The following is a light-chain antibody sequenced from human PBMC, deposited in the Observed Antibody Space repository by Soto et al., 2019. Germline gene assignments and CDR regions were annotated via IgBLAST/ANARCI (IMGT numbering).Light chain of an antibody. CDR3: QQYNNWPRT. J-gene: IGKJ1*01. V-gene: IGKV3-15*01. Sequence: EIVMTQSPATLSVSPGERATLSCRASQSVSSNLAWYQQKPGQAPRLLIYGASTRATGIPARFSGSGSGTKFTLTISSLQSEDIAVYYCQQYNNWPRTFGQGTKV. CDR1: QSVSSN. CDR2: GAS.